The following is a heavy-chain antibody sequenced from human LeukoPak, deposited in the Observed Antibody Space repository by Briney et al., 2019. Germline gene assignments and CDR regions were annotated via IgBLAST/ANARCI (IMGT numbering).Heavy chain of an antibody. Sequence: SETLSLTCAVYGGSFSGYYWSWIRQPPGKGLEWIGEINHSGSTNYNPSLKSRVTISVDTSKNQFSLKLSSVTAADTAVYYCARGLRYYDILTGYYYWFDPWGQGTLVTVSS. V-gene: IGHV4-34*01. CDR1: GGSFSGYY. J-gene: IGHJ5*02. CDR2: INHSGST. CDR3: ARGLRYYDILTGYYYWFDP. D-gene: IGHD3-9*01.